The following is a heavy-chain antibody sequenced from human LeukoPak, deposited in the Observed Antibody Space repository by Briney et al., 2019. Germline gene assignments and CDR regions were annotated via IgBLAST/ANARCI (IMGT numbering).Heavy chain of an antibody. CDR3: TKASLAFGTKYFDP. CDR1: GYTFTSYD. V-gene: IGHV1-8*01. CDR2: VNPNSGNT. D-gene: IGHD3-10*01. Sequence: ASVKVSCKTSGYTFTSYDLNWVRQATGQGLEWMGWVNPNSGNTGYAQKFQGRVTMTMDPSISTAYMELSSLRSDDTAVYYCTKASLAFGTKYFDPWGQGTLVTVSS. J-gene: IGHJ5*02.